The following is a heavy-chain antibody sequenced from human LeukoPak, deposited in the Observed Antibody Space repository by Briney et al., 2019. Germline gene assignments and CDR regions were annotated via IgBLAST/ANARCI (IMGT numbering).Heavy chain of an antibody. CDR3: VREFAS. Sequence: GGSLRLSCTVSGFTFDDYAMHWVRHTPGKGLEWVAGITWNRDNIGYGDSVKGRFTISRDNVKNVLYLQMNSLRGEDTAVYYCVREFASWGQGTLVTVSS. V-gene: IGHV3-9*01. CDR1: GFTFDDYA. J-gene: IGHJ5*01. CDR2: ITWNRDNI.